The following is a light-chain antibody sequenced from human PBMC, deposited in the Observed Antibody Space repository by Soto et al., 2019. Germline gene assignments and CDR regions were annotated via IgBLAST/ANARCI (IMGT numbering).Light chain of an antibody. J-gene: IGKJ2*02. CDR3: QQYDNWPPCT. V-gene: IGKV3-15*01. CDR1: QSVSRF. Sequence: EIVMTQSTATLSVSPGERVTLSCRASQSVSRFLAWYQQRPGQAPRLLIYDTSTSATGVPARFSGSGSGTEFSLTISSLQSEDFAVYYCQQYDNWPPCTFGQGTKLEVK. CDR2: DTS.